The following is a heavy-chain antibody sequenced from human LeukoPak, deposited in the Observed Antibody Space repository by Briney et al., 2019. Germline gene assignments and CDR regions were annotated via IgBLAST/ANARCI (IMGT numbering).Heavy chain of an antibody. V-gene: IGHV1-18*01. D-gene: IGHD3-22*01. CDR3: ARDYLVVVNWGESAPEYYFDY. J-gene: IGHJ4*02. Sequence: GASVKVSCKASGYTFTSYGISWVRQAPGQGLEWMGWISAYNGNTNYAQKFQGRVTMTRDTSISTAYMELSRLRSDDTAVYYCARDYLVVVNWGESAPEYYFDYWGQGTLVTVSS. CDR1: GYTFTSYG. CDR2: ISAYNGNT.